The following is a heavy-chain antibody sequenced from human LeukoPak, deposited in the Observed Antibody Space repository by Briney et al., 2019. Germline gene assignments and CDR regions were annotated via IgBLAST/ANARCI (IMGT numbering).Heavy chain of an antibody. CDR3: AKDFFGRFGETALDY. D-gene: IGHD3-10*01. CDR2: MNPNSGNT. V-gene: IGHV1-8*03. Sequence: ASVKVSCKASGYTFTSYDINWVRQATGQGLEWMGWMNPNSGNTGYAQKFQGRVTITRNTSISTAYMELSSLRAEDTAVYYCAKDFFGRFGETALDYWGQGTLVTVSS. J-gene: IGHJ4*02. CDR1: GYTFTSYD.